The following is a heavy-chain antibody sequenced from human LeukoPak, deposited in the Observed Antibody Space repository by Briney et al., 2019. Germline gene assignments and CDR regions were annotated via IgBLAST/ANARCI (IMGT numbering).Heavy chain of an antibody. J-gene: IGHJ4*02. CDR3: ARALTGKRFFYFDY. CDR2: IKEDGSVT. D-gene: IGHD1-1*01. Sequence: PGGSLRLSCEASGFSFSGYWMSWVRQAPGKGLEWVANIKEDGSVTYYVDSVKGRFTISRDNAKNALFLQMDSLTAGDTAVYYCARALTGKRFFYFDYWGQGTLVTVSS. V-gene: IGHV3-7*01. CDR1: GFSFSGYW.